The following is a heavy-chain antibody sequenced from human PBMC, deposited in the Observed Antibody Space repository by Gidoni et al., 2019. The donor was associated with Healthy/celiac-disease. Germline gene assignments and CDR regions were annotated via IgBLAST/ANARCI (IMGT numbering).Heavy chain of an antibody. V-gene: IGHV1-46*03. Sequence: PGASVKVSCKASGYTFTSYYMHWVRQAPGQGLEWMGIINPSGGSTSYAQKFQGRVTMTRDTSTSTVYMELSSLRAEDTAVYYCARGGGGYCSSTSCYAGPHYYYYGMDVWGKGTTVTVSS. D-gene: IGHD2-2*01. CDR1: GYTFTSYY. CDR3: ARGGGGYCSSTSCYAGPHYYYYGMDV. CDR2: INPSGGST. J-gene: IGHJ6*04.